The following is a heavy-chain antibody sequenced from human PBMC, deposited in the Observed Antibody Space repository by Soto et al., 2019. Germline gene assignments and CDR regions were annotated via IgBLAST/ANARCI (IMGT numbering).Heavy chain of an antibody. D-gene: IGHD2-2*02. V-gene: IGHV3-33*01. CDR1: GFTFSSYG. Sequence: RLSCAASGFTFSSYGMHWVRQAPGKGLEWVAVIWYDGSNKYYADSVKGRSTISRDNSKNTLYLQMNSLRAEDTAVYYCARGHPGYCSSTSCYMDWFDPWGQGTLVTVSS. J-gene: IGHJ5*02. CDR3: ARGHPGYCSSTSCYMDWFDP. CDR2: IWYDGSNK.